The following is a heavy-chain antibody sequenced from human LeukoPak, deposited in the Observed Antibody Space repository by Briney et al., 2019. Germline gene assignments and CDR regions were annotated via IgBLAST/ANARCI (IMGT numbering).Heavy chain of an antibody. CDR1: GGSISSYY. J-gene: IGHJ3*02. CDR2: IYYSGST. Sequence: SEALSLTCTVSGGSISSYYWSWIRQPPGKGLEWIGYIYYSGSTSYNPSLKSRVTISVDTSKNHFSLKLSSVTAADTAVYYCARYSGSYPHDAFDIWGQGTMVTVSS. D-gene: IGHD1-26*01. V-gene: IGHV4-59*01. CDR3: ARYSGSYPHDAFDI.